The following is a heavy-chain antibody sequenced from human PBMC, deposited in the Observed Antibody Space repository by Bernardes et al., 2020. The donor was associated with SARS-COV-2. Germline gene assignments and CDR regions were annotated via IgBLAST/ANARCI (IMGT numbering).Heavy chain of an antibody. D-gene: IGHD7-27*01. J-gene: IGHJ5*02. V-gene: IGHV4-59*01. CDR2: IYYSGST. CDR3: ARAPNWGRYNWFDP. CDR1: GGSISSYY. Sequence: ETLSLTCTVSGGSISSYYWSWIRQPPGKGLEWIGYIYYSGSTNYNPSLKSRVTISVDTSKNQFSLKLSSVTAADTAVYYCARAPNWGRYNWFDPWGQGTLVTVSS.